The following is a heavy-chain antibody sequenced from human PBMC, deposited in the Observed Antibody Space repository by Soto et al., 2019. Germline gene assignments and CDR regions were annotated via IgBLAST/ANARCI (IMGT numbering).Heavy chain of an antibody. V-gene: IGHV3-23*01. CDR1: FSSCA. CDR3: AKGRSYYYYYGVDV. J-gene: IGHJ6*02. CDR2: IIDSGAST. Sequence: FSSCAMGWVRQAPGKGLEWVSDIIDSGASTYYADSVKGRFTISRDNSKSTLYLQMNSLRAEDTALYYCAKGRSYYYYYGVDVWGQGTTVTVSS.